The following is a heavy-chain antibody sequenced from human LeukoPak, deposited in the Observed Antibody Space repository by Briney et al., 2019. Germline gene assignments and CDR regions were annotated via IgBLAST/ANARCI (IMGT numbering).Heavy chain of an antibody. J-gene: IGHJ4*02. CDR2: IKQDGSEK. CDR1: GFTFSSYS. V-gene: IGHV3-7*01. CDR3: ARGLGIVGATPAFDY. Sequence: GGSLRLSCAASGFTFSSYSMNWVRQAPGKGLEWVANIKQDGSEKYYVDSVKGRFTISRDNAKNSLYLQMNSLRAEDTAVYYCARGLGIVGATPAFDYWGQGTLVTVSS. D-gene: IGHD1-26*01.